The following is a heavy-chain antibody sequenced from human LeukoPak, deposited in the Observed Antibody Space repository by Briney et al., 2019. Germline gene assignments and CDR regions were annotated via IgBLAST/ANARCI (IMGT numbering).Heavy chain of an antibody. Sequence: SQTLSLTCAVSGGSISSGGYSWSWLRQPPGKGLEWIGYIYHSGSTYYNPSLKSRVTISVDRSKNQFSLKLSSVTAADTAVYYCASQKSSFDYWGQGTLVTVSS. J-gene: IGHJ4*02. CDR3: ASQKSSFDY. V-gene: IGHV4-30-2*01. CDR2: IYHSGST. CDR1: GGSISSGGYS.